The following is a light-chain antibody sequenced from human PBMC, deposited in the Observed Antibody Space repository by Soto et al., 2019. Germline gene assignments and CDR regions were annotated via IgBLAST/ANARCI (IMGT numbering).Light chain of an antibody. Sequence: DIVMTQTPLSLTVTPGEPASISCGSSRSLLKANGYTYFHWFLQKPGQSPQLLIYLGYNRAPGVLDRFSGTGSGTDFTLKISRVEAEDVGVYYCMQTLESRTFGQGTKVDIK. CDR2: LGY. J-gene: IGKJ1*01. CDR3: MQTLESRT. V-gene: IGKV2-28*01. CDR1: RSLLKANGYTY.